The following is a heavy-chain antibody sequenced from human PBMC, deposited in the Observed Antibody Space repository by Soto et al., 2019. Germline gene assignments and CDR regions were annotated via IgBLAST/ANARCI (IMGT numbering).Heavy chain of an antibody. CDR2: INHSGST. CDR3: ALGVYYDFWSGYYTDYYHYYMDV. V-gene: IGHV4-34*01. D-gene: IGHD3-3*01. Sequence: SETLSLSCAVYGGSFSGYYWSWIRQPPGKGLEWIGEINHSGSTNYNPSLKSRVTISVDTSKNQFSLKLSSVTAADTAVYYCALGVYYDFWSGYYTDYYHYYMDVWGKGTTVTVSS. J-gene: IGHJ6*03. CDR1: GGSFSGYY.